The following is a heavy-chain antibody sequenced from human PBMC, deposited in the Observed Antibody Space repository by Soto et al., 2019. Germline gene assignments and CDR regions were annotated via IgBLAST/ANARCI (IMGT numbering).Heavy chain of an antibody. D-gene: IGHD3-3*01. CDR3: EGAYDFLTPQRRV. Sequence: EASVKVSCKASGGTFSSYAISWVRQAPGQGLEWMGGIIPIFGTTNYAQKFQGRVTITADESTSTAYMELSSLRSEDTAVYYCEGAYDFLTPQRRVWGQGTMVIVSS. V-gene: IGHV1-69*13. J-gene: IGHJ3*01. CDR2: IIPIFGTT. CDR1: GGTFSSYA.